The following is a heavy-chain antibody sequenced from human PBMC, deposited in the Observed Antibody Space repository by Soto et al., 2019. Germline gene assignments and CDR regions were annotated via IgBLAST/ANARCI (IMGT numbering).Heavy chain of an antibody. CDR2: ISAYNGNT. V-gene: IGHV1-18*01. CDR1: GYTFTSYG. D-gene: IGHD3-22*01. CDR3: ARDQLYYDSSGYYRGIIPTFDY. J-gene: IGHJ4*02. Sequence: ASVKVSCKASGYTFTSYGISWVRQAPGQGLEWMGWISAYNGNTNYAQKLQGRVTMTTDTSTSTAYMELRSLRSDDTAVYYCARDQLYYDSSGYYRGIIPTFDYWGQGTLVTVSS.